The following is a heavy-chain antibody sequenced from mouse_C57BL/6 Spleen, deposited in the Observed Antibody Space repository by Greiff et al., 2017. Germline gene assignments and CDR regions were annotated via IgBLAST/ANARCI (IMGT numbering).Heavy chain of an antibody. CDR3: ARRAAYPFAY. V-gene: IGHV1-50*01. Sequence: QVQLQQPGAELVKPGASVKLSCKASGYTFTSYWMQWVKQRPGQGLEWIGEIDPSDSYTNYNQKFKGKATLTVDTSSCTAYMQLSSLTSEDSAVYYCARRAAYPFAYWGQGTLVTVSA. D-gene: IGHD6-1*01. J-gene: IGHJ3*01. CDR1: GYTFTSYW. CDR2: IDPSDSYT.